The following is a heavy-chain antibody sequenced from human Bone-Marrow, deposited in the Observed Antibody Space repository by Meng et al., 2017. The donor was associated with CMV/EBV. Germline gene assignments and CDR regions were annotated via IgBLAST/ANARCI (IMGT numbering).Heavy chain of an antibody. V-gene: IGHV3-74*01. Sequence: GESLKISCTASGFIFSDYWMHWVRQAPGGGLVWVARVTIGEDKTPRTLYADFAKGRFTVSRDNAKSTLYLQMNSLAAEDTAVYYCARSTASKTDSGEWGQGTRVTVSS. D-gene: IGHD7-27*01. CDR3: ARSTASKTDSGE. J-gene: IGHJ4*02. CDR1: GFIFSDYW. CDR2: VTIGEDKTPRT.